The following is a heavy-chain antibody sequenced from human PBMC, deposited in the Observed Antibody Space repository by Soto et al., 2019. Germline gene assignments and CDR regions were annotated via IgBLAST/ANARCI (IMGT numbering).Heavy chain of an antibody. CDR3: ASDLVGVSDSYGLDV. J-gene: IGHJ6*02. CDR1: GFTFSNYG. D-gene: IGHD1-26*01. Sequence: QVQLVESGGGVVQPGRSLRLSCAASGFTFSNYGMHWVRQAPGKGLEWVAIIWHDGNNKYYADSVRGRFIISRDNSKNRLYLQMNSLRAEDTAVYYCASDLVGVSDSYGLDVWGQGTPVTVSS. CDR2: IWHDGNNK. V-gene: IGHV3-33*01.